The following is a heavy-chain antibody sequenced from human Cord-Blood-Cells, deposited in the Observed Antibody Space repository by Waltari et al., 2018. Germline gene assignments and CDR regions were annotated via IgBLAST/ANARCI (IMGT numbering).Heavy chain of an antibody. V-gene: IGHV4-39*01. CDR1: GGSISSSSYY. CDR3: AKHVSTTVTKRGAFDI. CDR2: IYYSAST. J-gene: IGHJ3*02. D-gene: IGHD4-17*01. Sequence: QLQLQESGPGLVKPSETLSLTCTVSGGSISSSSYYWGWIRQPPGKGLEWIGSIYYSASTYYNPSLKSRVTISVDTSKNQFSLKLSSVTAADTAVYYCAKHVSTTVTKRGAFDIWGQGTMFTVSS.